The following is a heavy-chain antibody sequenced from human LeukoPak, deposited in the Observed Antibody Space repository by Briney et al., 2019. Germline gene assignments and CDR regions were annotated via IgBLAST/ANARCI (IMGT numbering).Heavy chain of an antibody. J-gene: IGHJ3*02. CDR3: ARDQPNYYDSSGLLHAFDI. CDR2: IYYSGST. D-gene: IGHD3-22*01. CDR1: GGSISSYY. V-gene: IGHV4-59*12. Sequence: SETLSLTCTVSGGSISSYYWSWIRQPPGKGLEWIGYIYYSGSTYYNPSLKSRVTISVDTSKNQFSLKLSSVTAADTAVYYCARDQPNYYDSSGLLHAFDIWGQGTMVTVSS.